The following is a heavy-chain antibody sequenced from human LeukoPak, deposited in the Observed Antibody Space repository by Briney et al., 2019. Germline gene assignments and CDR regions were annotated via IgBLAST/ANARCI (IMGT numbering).Heavy chain of an antibody. CDR2: IYHSGSP. Sequence: SETLSLTCTVSGASVSSSAYSWGWIRQPPGKGLEWIGGIYHSGSPYQNPSLKSRVTISVDTSKKQFSLNLSSATAADTAVYYCARRGDIGANYFDYWGQGTLVTVSS. D-gene: IGHD1-26*01. V-gene: IGHV4-39*01. CDR1: GASVSSSAYS. J-gene: IGHJ4*02. CDR3: ARRGDIGANYFDY.